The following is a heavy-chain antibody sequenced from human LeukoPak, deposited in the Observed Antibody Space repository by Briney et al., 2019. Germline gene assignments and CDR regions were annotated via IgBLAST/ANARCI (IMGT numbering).Heavy chain of an antibody. CDR2: ISGSGGST. D-gene: IGHD3-10*01. CDR1: GFTFSSYE. V-gene: IGHV3-23*01. J-gene: IGHJ4*02. Sequence: GGSLRLSCAASGFTFSSYEMNWVRQAPGKGLEWVSGISGSGGSTYYADSVKGRFTISRDSSKNTVYLQMNSLRAEDTAVYYCAKADGSYKTLIDYWGQGTLVSVSS. CDR3: AKADGSYKTLIDY.